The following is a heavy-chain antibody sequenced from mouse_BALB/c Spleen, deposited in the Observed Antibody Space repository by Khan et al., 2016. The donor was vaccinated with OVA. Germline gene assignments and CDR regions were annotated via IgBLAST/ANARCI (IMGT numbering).Heavy chain of an antibody. CDR1: GISITSGNYR. V-gene: IGHV3-5*02. D-gene: IGHD1-1*01. CDR3: ARDYGRLYLLFDV. J-gene: IGHJ1*01. CDR2: IYYSGTV. Sequence: EVQLQESGPGLVKPSQTVSLTCTVTGISITSGNYRWSWIRQFPGNKLEWIGNIYYSGTVTYNPSLTSRTTITRDTSKNQFFLEMNALTAEDTATYYCARDYGRLYLLFDVWGAGTTVTVSS.